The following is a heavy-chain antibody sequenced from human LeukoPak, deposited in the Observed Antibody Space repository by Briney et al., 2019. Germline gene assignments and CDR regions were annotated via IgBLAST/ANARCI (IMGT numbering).Heavy chain of an antibody. CDR2: TSAYNGNT. J-gene: IGHJ5*02. CDR3: ARDLVVVARFNWFDP. D-gene: IGHD2-15*01. CDR1: GYTFTSYG. V-gene: IGHV1-18*01. Sequence: ASVKVSCKASGYTFTSYGISWVRQAPGQGLEWMGWTSAYNGNTNYAQKLQGRVTMTTDTSTSTAYMELRSLRSDDTAVYYCARDLVVVARFNWFDPWGQGTLVTVSS.